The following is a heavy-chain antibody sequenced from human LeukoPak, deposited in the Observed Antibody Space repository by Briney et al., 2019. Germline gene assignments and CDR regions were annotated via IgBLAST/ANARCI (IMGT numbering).Heavy chain of an antibody. J-gene: IGHJ6*04. V-gene: IGHV1-69*13. Sequence: SVKVSFKASGGTFISYAISWVRQAPGQGLEWMGGIIPIFGTANYAQKFQGRVTITADESTSTAYMELSSLRSEDTAVYYCARAHLGGDYDILTGPYSPAGDYGMDVWGKGTTVTVSS. D-gene: IGHD3-9*01. CDR1: GGTFISYA. CDR2: IIPIFGTA. CDR3: ARAHLGGDYDILTGPYSPAGDYGMDV.